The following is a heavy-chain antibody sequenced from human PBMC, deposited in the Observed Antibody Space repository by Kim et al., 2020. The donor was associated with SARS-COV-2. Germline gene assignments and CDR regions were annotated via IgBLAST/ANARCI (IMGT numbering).Heavy chain of an antibody. J-gene: IGHJ6*02. V-gene: IGHV3-53*01. CDR2: IYSGGST. CDR1: GFTVSSNY. CDR3: ARDRRSWSHGMDV. D-gene: IGHD6-13*01. Sequence: GGSLRLSCAASGFTVSSNYMSWVRQAPGKGLEWVSVIYSGGSTYYADSVKGRFTISRDNSKNTLYLQMNSLRAEDTAVYYCARDRRSWSHGMDVWGQGTTVTVSS.